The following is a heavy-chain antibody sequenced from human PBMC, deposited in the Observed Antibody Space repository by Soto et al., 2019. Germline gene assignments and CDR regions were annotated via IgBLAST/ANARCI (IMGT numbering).Heavy chain of an antibody. V-gene: IGHV4-39*01. D-gene: IGHD3-16*01. CDR3: ARHNGPLYVGYYDDMDV. J-gene: IGHJ6*02. Sequence: PSETLSLTCTLVSNSINSSSCYWDWIRKPPGKGLEWIWSIYYSGYTYYNPSLKSRVTISVDTSKNQFSLKLSSVTAADTAVYYCARHNGPLYVGYYDDMDVWGQGTTVT. CDR2: IYYSGYT. CDR1: SNSINSSSCY.